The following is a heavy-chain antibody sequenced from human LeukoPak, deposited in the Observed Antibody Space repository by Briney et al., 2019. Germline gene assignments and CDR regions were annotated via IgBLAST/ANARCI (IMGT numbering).Heavy chain of an antibody. Sequence: ASVKVSCKASGYSFTSYDINWVRQATGQGLEWMGWMNPNSGNTGYAQKFQGRVTMTRNTSISTAYMELSSLRSEDTAVYYCASIQYYYDSSGYPHPLNWFDPWGQGTLVTVSS. V-gene: IGHV1-8*01. J-gene: IGHJ5*02. CDR3: ASIQYYYDSSGYPHPLNWFDP. CDR2: MNPNSGNT. D-gene: IGHD3-22*01. CDR1: GYSFTSYD.